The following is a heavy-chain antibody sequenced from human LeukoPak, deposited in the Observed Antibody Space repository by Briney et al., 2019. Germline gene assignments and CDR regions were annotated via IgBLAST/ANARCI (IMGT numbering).Heavy chain of an antibody. CDR1: GYTFTGYY. D-gene: IGHD5-18*01. V-gene: IGHV1-2*02. Sequence: ASVKVSCKASGYTFTGYYMHWVRQAPGQGLEWMGWINPNSGGTNYAQKFQGRVTMTRDTSISTAYMELSRLRSDDTAVYYCARWGFGQLWLRAYFDYWGQGTLVTVSS. J-gene: IGHJ4*02. CDR2: INPNSGGT. CDR3: ARWGFGQLWLRAYFDY.